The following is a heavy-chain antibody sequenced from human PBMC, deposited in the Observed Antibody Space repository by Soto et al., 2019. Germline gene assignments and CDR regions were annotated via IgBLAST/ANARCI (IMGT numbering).Heavy chain of an antibody. CDR3: ARDKDRQQLGGNYYYILDV. V-gene: IGHV1-69*12. CDR1: GGTFSTSA. J-gene: IGHJ6*02. D-gene: IGHD3-3*02. CDR2: IMPILRKP. Sequence: QVQLEQSGAEVKKPGSSVKVSCKASGGTFSTSAISWVRQAPGQGLEWMGGIMPILRKPDYAQKFQGRVTVTADDSTITADLELSGLRSDDTAVYYCARDKDRQQLGGNYYYILDVWGQGTTVIVSS.